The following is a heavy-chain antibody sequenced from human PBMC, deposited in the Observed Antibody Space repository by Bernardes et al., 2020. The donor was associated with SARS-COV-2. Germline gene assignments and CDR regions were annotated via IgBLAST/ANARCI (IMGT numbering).Heavy chain of an antibody. CDR3: ARHIMASIKMFGVVRAGNWFEP. CDR2: IYYSGST. D-gene: IGHD3-3*01. J-gene: IGHJ5*02. CDR1: GGSISSSSYY. V-gene: IGHV4-39*01. Sequence: SETLSLTCTVSGGSISSSSYYWGWIRQPPGKGLEWIGSIYYSGSTYYNPSLKSRVTISVDMSKNQFSLKLSSVTAADTAVYYGARHIMASIKMFGVVRAGNWFEPGRQGTLVTVSS.